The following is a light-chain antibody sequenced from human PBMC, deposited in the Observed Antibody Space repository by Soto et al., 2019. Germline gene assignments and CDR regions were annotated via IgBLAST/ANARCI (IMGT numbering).Light chain of an antibody. V-gene: IGLV2-14*01. CDR2: DVT. CDR3: SSFTTSSTSV. CDR1: SSDVGLYNY. Sequence: QSVLTQPASVSGSPGQSIAISCTGTSSDVGLYNYVSWYQQHPDKVPKLIIYDVTNRPSGVSDRFSGSKSGNTASLTISGLQADDEAEYYGSSFTTSSTSVFGTGTKLTVL. J-gene: IGLJ1*01.